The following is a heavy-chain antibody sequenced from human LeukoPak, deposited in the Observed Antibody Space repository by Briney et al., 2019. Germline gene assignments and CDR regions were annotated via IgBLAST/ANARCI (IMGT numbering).Heavy chain of an antibody. Sequence: QPGGSLRLSCAASGFTFSSCAMSWVRQAPGKGLEWVSAISGSGGSTYYADSVKGRFTISRDNSKNTLYLQMNSLRAEDTAVYYCAKLTLRWSNSLFDYWGQGTLVTVSS. CDR3: AKLTLRWSNSLFDY. D-gene: IGHD4-23*01. CDR2: ISGSGGST. CDR1: GFTFSSCA. V-gene: IGHV3-23*01. J-gene: IGHJ4*02.